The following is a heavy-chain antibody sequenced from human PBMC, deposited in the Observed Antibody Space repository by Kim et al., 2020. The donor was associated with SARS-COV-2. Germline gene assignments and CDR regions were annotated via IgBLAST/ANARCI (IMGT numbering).Heavy chain of an antibody. CDR2: ISSSSSTI. CDR3: ARDLGYYYDSSGYYFGHDAFDI. V-gene: IGHV3-48*02. J-gene: IGHJ3*02. D-gene: IGHD3-22*01. CDR1: GFTFSSYS. Sequence: GGSLRLSCAASGFTFSSYSMNWVRQAPGKGLEWVSYISSSSSTIYYEDSVKGRFTISRDNAKNSLYLQLNSLRDEDTAVYYCARDLGYYYDSSGYYFGHDAFDIWGQGTMVTVSS.